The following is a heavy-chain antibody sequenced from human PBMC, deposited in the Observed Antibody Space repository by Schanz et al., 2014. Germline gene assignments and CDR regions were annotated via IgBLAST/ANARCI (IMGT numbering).Heavy chain of an antibody. D-gene: IGHD2-15*01. J-gene: IGHJ4*02. V-gene: IGHV3-66*02. CDR3: ARLYPYCRSGTCSREFDF. Sequence: EVQLVASGGGLVQPGGSLRLSCAASGFAVDNYYMSCVRQAPGRGLEWVSIIFTDGRTYYADSVKGRFTISRDSSKKTLFLQMNSLRTEDTAVYYCARLYPYCRSGTCSREFDFWGQGTLVTVSS. CDR2: IFTDGRT. CDR1: GFAVDNYY.